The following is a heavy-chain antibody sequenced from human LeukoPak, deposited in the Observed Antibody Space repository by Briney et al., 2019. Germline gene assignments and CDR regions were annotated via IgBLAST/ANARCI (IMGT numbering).Heavy chain of an antibody. D-gene: IGHD3-3*01. Sequence: PGGSLRLSCAASGFTFSDYYMSWIRQAPGKGLEWVSYISSSSSYTNYADSVKGRFTISRDNAKNSLYLQMNSLRDEDTAVYYCARGHKPGFWSGYYGPYYFDYWGQGTLVTVSS. CDR1: GFTFSDYY. CDR3: ARGHKPGFWSGYYGPYYFDY. CDR2: ISSSSSYT. J-gene: IGHJ4*02. V-gene: IGHV3-11*06.